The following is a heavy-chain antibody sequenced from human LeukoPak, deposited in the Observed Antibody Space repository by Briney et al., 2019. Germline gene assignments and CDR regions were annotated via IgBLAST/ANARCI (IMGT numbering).Heavy chain of an antibody. CDR3: ARGYDRNGYQSRGFDY. Sequence: SETPSLTCTGSGGSISIGSFYWSWIRQTAGKGLEWIGRIYPSGDSQYSPSFRSRATISLDTRNQFSLKLSSVTAADTAVYFCARGYDRNGYQSRGFDYWGQGALVNVS. J-gene: IGHJ4*02. V-gene: IGHV4-61*02. CDR2: IYPSGDS. CDR1: GGSISIGSFY. D-gene: IGHD3-22*01.